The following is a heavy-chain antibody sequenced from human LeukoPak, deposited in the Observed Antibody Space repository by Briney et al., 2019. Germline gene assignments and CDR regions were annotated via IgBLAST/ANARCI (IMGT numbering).Heavy chain of an antibody. CDR1: GFTFSSYG. D-gene: IGHD3-10*01. Sequence: GGTLRLSCAASGFTFSSYGMSWVRQAPGKGLEWVSAISGSGGNTYYADSVKGRFTISRDNSKNTLYLQMNSLRAEDTAVYYCAKLVGITMVRGPFDPWGQGTLVTVSS. V-gene: IGHV3-23*01. CDR3: AKLVGITMVRGPFDP. J-gene: IGHJ5*02. CDR2: ISGSGGNT.